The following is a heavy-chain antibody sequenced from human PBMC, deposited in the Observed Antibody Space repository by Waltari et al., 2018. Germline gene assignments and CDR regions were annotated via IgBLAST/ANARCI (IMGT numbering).Heavy chain of an antibody. Sequence: QVQLQESGPGLVKPSETLSLTCAVSGYSISRGYYWGWLRQPPGKGLEWIGSIYHSGSTYYNPSLKSRVTISVDTSKNQFSLKLSSVTAADTAVYYCARVSMVQGNAFDIWGQGTMVTVSS. V-gene: IGHV4-38-2*01. D-gene: IGHD3-10*01. J-gene: IGHJ3*02. CDR1: GYSISRGYY. CDR3: ARVSMVQGNAFDI. CDR2: IYHSGST.